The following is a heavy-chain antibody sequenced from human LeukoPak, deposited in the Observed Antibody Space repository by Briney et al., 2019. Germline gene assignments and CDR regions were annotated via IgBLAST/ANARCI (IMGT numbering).Heavy chain of an antibody. J-gene: IGHJ5*02. Sequence: PGGSLRLSCAASGFTFDDYDMSWVRQAPGKGLEWVSNINWNGGYIGYAESVKGRFTISRDNAKNSLYLQMNSLRAEDTAVYYCARGDYYGSPKVVAAWGQGTLVTVSS. CDR1: GFTFDDYD. D-gene: IGHD3-10*01. V-gene: IGHV3-20*04. CDR3: ARGDYYGSPKVVAA. CDR2: INWNGGYI.